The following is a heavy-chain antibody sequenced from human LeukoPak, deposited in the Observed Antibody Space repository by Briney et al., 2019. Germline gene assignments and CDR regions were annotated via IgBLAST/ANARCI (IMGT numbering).Heavy chain of an antibody. V-gene: IGHV3-21*01. D-gene: IGHD3-22*01. J-gene: IGHJ4*02. CDR1: GFTFSSYS. Sequence: PGGSLRLSCAASGFTFSSYSMNWVRQAQGKGLEWVSSISSSSSYIYYADSVKGRFTISRDNAKNSLYLQMNSLRAEDTAVYYCARARQSNYDSSGYYPADFDYWGQGTLVTVSS. CDR2: ISSSSSYI. CDR3: ARARQSNYDSSGYYPADFDY.